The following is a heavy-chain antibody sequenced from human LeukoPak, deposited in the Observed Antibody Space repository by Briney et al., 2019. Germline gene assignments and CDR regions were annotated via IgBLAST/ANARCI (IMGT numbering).Heavy chain of an antibody. D-gene: IGHD2-15*01. J-gene: IGHJ6*02. Sequence: SETLSLTCTVSGGSISSYYWSWIRQPPGKGLEWIGYIYYSGSTNYNPSLKGRVTISVDTSKNQFSLKLSSVTAADTAVYYCARVRCSGGSCPHYYYYGMDVWGQGTTVTVSS. CDR2: IYYSGST. V-gene: IGHV4-59*01. CDR1: GGSISSYY. CDR3: ARVRCSGGSCPHYYYYGMDV.